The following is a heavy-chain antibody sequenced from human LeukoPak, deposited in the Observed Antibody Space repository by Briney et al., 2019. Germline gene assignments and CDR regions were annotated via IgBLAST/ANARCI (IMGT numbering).Heavy chain of an antibody. Sequence: GGSLRLSCAASGFTFNNYWMHWVRQAPGKGLVWVSRVNSDGSSTSYADSVKGRFTISRDNAKNTVYLQMKSLRDDGTAVYYCARAQAVAGTGGFDPWGQGTLVTVSS. CDR3: ARAQAVAGTGGFDP. CDR2: VNSDGSST. D-gene: IGHD6-19*01. CDR1: GFTFNNYW. V-gene: IGHV3-74*01. J-gene: IGHJ5*02.